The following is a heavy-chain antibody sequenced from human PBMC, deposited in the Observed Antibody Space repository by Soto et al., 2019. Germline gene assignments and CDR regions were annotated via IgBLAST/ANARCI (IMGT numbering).Heavy chain of an antibody. CDR1: GFTFSSYG. J-gene: IGHJ6*02. D-gene: IGHD3-3*01. V-gene: IGHV3-30*18. Sequence: LRLSCAASGFTFSSYGMHWVRQAPGKGLEWVAVISYDGSNKYYADSVKGRFTISRDNSKNTLYLQMNSLRAEDTAVYYCAKDVNRITIFGVVIGYGMDVWGQGTTVTVSS. CDR2: ISYDGSNK. CDR3: AKDVNRITIFGVVIGYGMDV.